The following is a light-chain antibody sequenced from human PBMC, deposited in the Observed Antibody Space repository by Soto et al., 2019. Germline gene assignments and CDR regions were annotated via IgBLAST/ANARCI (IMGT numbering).Light chain of an antibody. V-gene: IGLV2-14*03. J-gene: IGLJ1*01. CDR2: GVT. CDR3: SSFTSNRIYV. CDR1: HNDIGTYDY. Sequence: QSALTQPTSVSGSPGQSITISCTGNHNDIGTYDYVSWYQQHPGRAPKLLIHGVTTRPSGISGRFSASKSGLTASLTISGLQPEDEDDYYCSSFTSNRIYVFGPGTKLTVL.